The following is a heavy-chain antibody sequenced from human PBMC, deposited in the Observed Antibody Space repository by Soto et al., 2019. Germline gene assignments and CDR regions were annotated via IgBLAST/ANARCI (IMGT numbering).Heavy chain of an antibody. V-gene: IGHV4-39*01. D-gene: IGHD5-18*01. CDR2: IYYSGST. CDR3: ARQVNSYNFDY. CDR1: GGSISSSSYY. Sequence: QLQLQESGPGLVKPSETLSLTCTVSGGSISSSSYYWGWIREPPGKGLEWIVSIYYSGSTYYNPSLKSRVTISVDTSQNQFSLKLSSVTAADTAVYYCARQVNSYNFDYWVQGTLVTVSS. J-gene: IGHJ4*02.